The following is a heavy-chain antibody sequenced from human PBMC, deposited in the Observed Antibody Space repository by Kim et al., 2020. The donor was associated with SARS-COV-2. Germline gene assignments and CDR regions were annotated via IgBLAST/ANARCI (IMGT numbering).Heavy chain of an antibody. CDR1: GYTFTDHY. V-gene: IGHV1-2*02. Sequence: ASVKVSCKASGYTFTDHYIHWVRQAPGQGLEWMGWINPYSGDTNYAQKFQGRVTMTRDTSISTPYVELSSLRSDDTAVYYCARSAHFWSGHYLDLWGQGTLITVSP. D-gene: IGHD3-3*01. J-gene: IGHJ5*02. CDR3: ARSAHFWSGHYLDL. CDR2: INPYSGDT.